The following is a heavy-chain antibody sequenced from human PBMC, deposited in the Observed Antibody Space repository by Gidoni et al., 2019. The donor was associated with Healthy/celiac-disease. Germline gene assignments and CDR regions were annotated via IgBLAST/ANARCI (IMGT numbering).Heavy chain of an antibody. CDR3: AKDKSSQIRRYSSSLNY. CDR2: IRYDGSNK. Sequence: QVQLVESGVGVVQPGGSLRLSCAASGFTFSSYGMHWVRQAPGKGLEWVAFIRYDGSNKYYADSVKGRFTISRDNSKNTLYLQMNSLRAEDTAVYYCAKDKSSQIRRYSSSLNYWGQGTLVTVSS. CDR1: GFTFSSYG. D-gene: IGHD6-13*01. V-gene: IGHV3-30*02. J-gene: IGHJ4*02.